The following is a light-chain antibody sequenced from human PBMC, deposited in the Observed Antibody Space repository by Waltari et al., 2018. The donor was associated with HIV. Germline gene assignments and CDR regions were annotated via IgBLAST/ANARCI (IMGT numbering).Light chain of an antibody. Sequence: SSVLTQPPSVSVAPGKTAMITCGGNNIERKSVHWYQQKAGQAPVLLIYYDSDRPSGIPERFSGSNSGNTATLTIRRVGDGDEADYYCQVWDSSSDHVLFGGGTKLTVL. CDR1: NIERKS. J-gene: IGLJ2*01. CDR2: YDS. V-gene: IGLV3-21*04. CDR3: QVWDSSSDHVL.